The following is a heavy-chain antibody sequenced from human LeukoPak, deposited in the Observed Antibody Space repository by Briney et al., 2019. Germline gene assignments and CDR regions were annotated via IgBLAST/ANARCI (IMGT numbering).Heavy chain of an antibody. Sequence: GGSLRLSCAVSGLTFSDYYMSWTRQAPGKGPELVSYISPSGSSIFYVDSVKGRFTISRDNSKNTLYLQMNSLRAEDTAVYYCAKGITVMMVAPGYWGQGTLVTVSS. J-gene: IGHJ4*02. CDR2: ISPSGSSI. CDR3: AKGITVMMVAPGY. CDR1: GLTFSDYY. V-gene: IGHV3-11*01. D-gene: IGHD3-22*01.